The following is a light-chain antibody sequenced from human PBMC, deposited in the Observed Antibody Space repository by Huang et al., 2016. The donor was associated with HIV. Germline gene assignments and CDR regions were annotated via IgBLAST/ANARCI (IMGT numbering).Light chain of an antibody. V-gene: IGKV1D-13*01. Sequence: AVQLTQFPSSLSASVGDRVIITCRASQDISTSLAWYQHKPGKAPKLLLSAASNLQSGISSRFSGDSVGTYFTLFISSLQPEDVATYYCQQLHDYPVTFGPGTRLDIK. CDR2: AAS. J-gene: IGKJ5*01. CDR1: QDISTS. CDR3: QQLHDYPVT.